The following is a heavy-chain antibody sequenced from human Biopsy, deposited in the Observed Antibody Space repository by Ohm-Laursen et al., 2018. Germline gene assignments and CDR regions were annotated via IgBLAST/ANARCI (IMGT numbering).Heavy chain of an antibody. CDR3: ARGRRHCSGTCSRWYFDL. CDR1: GYTFTTYD. J-gene: IGHJ2*01. Sequence: GSSVKVSCKASGYTFTTYDINWVRQATGQGLEWMGWMNPNTGNTGFAQKFQGRITMTRNTSISTAYMELRSLRSDDTAVYYCARGRRHCSGTCSRWYFDLRGRGTLVTVSS. CDR2: MNPNTGNT. V-gene: IGHV1-8*01. D-gene: IGHD2-2*01.